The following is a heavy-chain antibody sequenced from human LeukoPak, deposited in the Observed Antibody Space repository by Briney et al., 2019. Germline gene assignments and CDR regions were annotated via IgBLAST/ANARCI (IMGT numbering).Heavy chain of an antibody. V-gene: IGHV4-4*02. CDR2: IYHSGST. Sequence: PSGTLSLTCAVSGGSISSSNWWSWVRQPPGKGLEWIGEIYHSGSTNYSPSLKSRVTISVDKSKNQFSLKLSSVTAADTAVYYCASYVPAARDYYYYYMHVWGKGTTVTVSS. CDR1: GGSISSSNW. D-gene: IGHD2-2*01. CDR3: ASYVPAARDYYYYYMHV. J-gene: IGHJ6*03.